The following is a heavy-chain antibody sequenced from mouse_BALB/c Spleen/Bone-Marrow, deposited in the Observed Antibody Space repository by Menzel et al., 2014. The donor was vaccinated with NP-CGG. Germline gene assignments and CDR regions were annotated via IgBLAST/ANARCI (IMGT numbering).Heavy chain of an antibody. D-gene: IGHD2-1*01. CDR2: INPTSGYT. Sequence: QVQLQQSGPELAKPGASVKMSCRASGYTFTSYRMNWVKQRPVQGLEWIGYINPTSGYTEYNQKFKDKATLTTDKSSSTAYMQLSSLTSEDSAVYYCTTGGNDWFAYWGQGTLVTVSA. J-gene: IGHJ3*01. CDR3: TTGGNDWFAY. V-gene: IGHV1-4*01. CDR1: GYTFTSYR.